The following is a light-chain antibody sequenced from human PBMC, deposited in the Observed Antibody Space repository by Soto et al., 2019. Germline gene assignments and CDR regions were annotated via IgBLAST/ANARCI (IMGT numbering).Light chain of an antibody. CDR1: HVVSNY. V-gene: IGKV1-8*01. CDR2: AAS. Sequence: AVQMTQSPSSLSASIGDTVTITCRASHVVSNYLAWYQQKPGNPPKALIYAASFLQSGVPSRFSGSGSGTDFSLTISFLQSEDFATYYCQHYVNWPLTFGGGTKVESK. CDR3: QHYVNWPLT. J-gene: IGKJ4*01.